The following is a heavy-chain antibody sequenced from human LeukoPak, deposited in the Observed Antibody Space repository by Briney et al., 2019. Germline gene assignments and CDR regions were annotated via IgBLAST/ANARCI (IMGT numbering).Heavy chain of an antibody. CDR1: GFTFSSYE. CDR3: ARDIYYESSGYYYSDY. D-gene: IGHD3-22*01. V-gene: IGHV3-48*03. Sequence: PGGSLRLSCAASGFTFSSYEMNWVRQAPGKGLEWVSHISSSGSSKNYADSVKGRFTISRDNAKNSLYLQMNSLRAEDTAVYYCARDIYYESSGYYYSDYWGQGTLVTVSS. J-gene: IGHJ4*02. CDR2: ISSSGSSK.